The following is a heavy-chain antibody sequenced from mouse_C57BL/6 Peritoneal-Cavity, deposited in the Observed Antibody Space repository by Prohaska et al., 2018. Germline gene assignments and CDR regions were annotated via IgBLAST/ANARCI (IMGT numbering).Heavy chain of an antibody. CDR3: TNYDGSSYAMDY. CDR1: GYTFTDYE. Sequence: QVQLQQSGAELVRPGASVTLSCKASGYTFTDYEMHWVKQTPVHGLEWIGAIDPETGGTAYNQKFKGKAILTADKSSRTAYRGLRRLTSEESAVYYSTNYDGSSYAMDYWGQGTSVTVAS. D-gene: IGHD1-1*01. CDR2: IDPETGGT. V-gene: IGHV1-15*01. J-gene: IGHJ4*01.